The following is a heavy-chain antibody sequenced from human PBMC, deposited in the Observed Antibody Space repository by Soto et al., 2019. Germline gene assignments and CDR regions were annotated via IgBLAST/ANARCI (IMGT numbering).Heavy chain of an antibody. V-gene: IGHV4-30-4*01. CDR3: DTESGYTYGYFDH. D-gene: IGHD5-18*01. CDR2: ISNSWST. Sequence: LSLMCTVPGCSVTSDHDCWTLISKSPGKGLEWIGYISNSWSTGYNPSLKTRLSMSVDRSKNQFTLRLTSVTAADTAVYFGDTESGYTYGYFDHWGQGTKVTVSS. J-gene: IGHJ4*02. CDR1: GCSVTSDHDC.